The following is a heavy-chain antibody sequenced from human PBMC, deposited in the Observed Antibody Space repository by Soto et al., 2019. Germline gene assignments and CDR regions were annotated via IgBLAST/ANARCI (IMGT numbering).Heavy chain of an antibody. Sequence: SETLSLTCTVSGGSLSSYYWSWIRQPPGKGLEWIGYIYYSGSTNYNPSLKSRVTISVDTSKNQFSLKLSSVTAADTAVYYCARDYGDYLNWFDPWGQGTLVTVS. V-gene: IGHV4-59*01. J-gene: IGHJ5*02. CDR1: GGSLSSYY. CDR3: ARDYGDYLNWFDP. CDR2: IYYSGST. D-gene: IGHD4-17*01.